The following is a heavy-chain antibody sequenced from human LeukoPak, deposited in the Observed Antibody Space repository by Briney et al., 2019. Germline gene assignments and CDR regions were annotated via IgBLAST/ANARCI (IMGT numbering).Heavy chain of an antibody. V-gene: IGHV1-69*08. CDR1: GGTFLSST. CDR2: FIPRLGTS. J-gene: IGHJ4*02. CDR3: AREGGYFGSLDS. Sequence: GASLKVSCKASGGTFLSSTISWVRQAPGQGLEWMGGFIPRLGTSNYAQKFQGRVTITADKATNTANMELSSLRSEDTAVYFCAREGGYFGSLDSWGQGTLVTVSS. D-gene: IGHD3-10*01.